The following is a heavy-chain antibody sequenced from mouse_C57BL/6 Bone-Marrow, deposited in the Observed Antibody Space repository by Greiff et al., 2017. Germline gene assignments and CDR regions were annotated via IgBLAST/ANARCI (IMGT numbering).Heavy chain of an antibody. V-gene: IGHV1-78*01. Sequence: QVQLQQSDAELVKPGASVKISCKVSGYTFTDHTIHWMKQRPEQGLEWIGYIFPRDGSTKDNEKFKGKATLTAGKSSSTAYMLLNSLTSEDSAVYFCERFGYYNYAMDYWGQGTSVTVSS. J-gene: IGHJ4*01. D-gene: IGHD2-3*01. CDR3: ERFGYYNYAMDY. CDR2: IFPRDGST. CDR1: GYTFTDHT.